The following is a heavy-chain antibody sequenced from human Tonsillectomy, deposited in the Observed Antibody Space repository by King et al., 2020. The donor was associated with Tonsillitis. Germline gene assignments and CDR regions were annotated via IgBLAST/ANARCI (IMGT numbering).Heavy chain of an antibody. D-gene: IGHD2-21*02. CDR3: AKEISMTSRYYGMDV. J-gene: IGHJ6*04. Sequence: VQSGGSLRLSCAASGFTFIGYTMNCVRQAPGKGLEGVSGISGSGGSTFYADSVKGRFTISRDNSKNTLFLEMNSLRAEDTAVYYCAKEISMTSRYYGMDVWGEGTTVTVSS. V-gene: IGHV3-23*01. CDR2: ISGSGGST. CDR1: GFTFIGYT.